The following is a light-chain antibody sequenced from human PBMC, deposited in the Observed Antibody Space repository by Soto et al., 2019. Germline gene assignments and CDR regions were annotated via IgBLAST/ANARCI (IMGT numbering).Light chain of an antibody. CDR2: GAS. CDR1: QSVSSN. Sequence: EIVMTQSPATLSVSPGERATLSCRAGQSVSSNLAWYQQKPGQAPRLLIYGASTRATGIPARFSGRGSGTEFTLTISSLQSEDCAVYYCQQCNDWPHTFGQGTKLEIK. V-gene: IGKV3-15*01. J-gene: IGKJ2*01. CDR3: QQCNDWPHT.